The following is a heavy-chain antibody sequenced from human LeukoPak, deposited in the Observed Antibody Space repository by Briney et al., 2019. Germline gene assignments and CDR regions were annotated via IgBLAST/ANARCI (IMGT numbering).Heavy chain of an antibody. J-gene: IGHJ4*02. Sequence: GGSLRLSCAASGFTFSSYSMNWVRQAPGKGLEWVSSISSSSSYIYYADSVKGRFTISRDNAKNPLYLQMNSLRAEDTAVYYCARVSALEGPGDYWGQGTLVTVSS. CDR1: GFTFSSYS. CDR2: ISSSSSYI. CDR3: ARVSALEGPGDY. V-gene: IGHV3-21*01. D-gene: IGHD3-10*01.